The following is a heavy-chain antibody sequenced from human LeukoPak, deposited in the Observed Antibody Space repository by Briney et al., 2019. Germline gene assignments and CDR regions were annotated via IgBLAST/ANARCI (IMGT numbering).Heavy chain of an antibody. CDR3: ARDEALAYCGGDCQTVGYYGMDV. Sequence: PGGSLRLSCAASGFTFSSYAMHWVRQAPGKGLEWVAVISYDGSNKCYADSVKGRFTISRDNSKNTLYLQMNSLRAEDTAVYYCARDEALAYCGGDCQTVGYYGMDVWGKGTTVTVSS. V-gene: IGHV3-30-3*01. CDR1: GFTFSSYA. CDR2: ISYDGSNK. D-gene: IGHD2-21*02. J-gene: IGHJ6*04.